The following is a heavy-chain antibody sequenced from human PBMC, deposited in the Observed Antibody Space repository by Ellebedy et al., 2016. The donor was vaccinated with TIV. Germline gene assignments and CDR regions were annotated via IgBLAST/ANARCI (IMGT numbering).Heavy chain of an antibody. CDR2: IKQEGSEK. J-gene: IGHJ4*02. Sequence: GGSLRLSCATSGFTFSRYWMSWVRRAPGKGLEWVANIKQEGSEKYYVNSVKGRFTIFRDNAKNSLYLQMNSLRVEDTAVYYCARSREYSSSFDYWGQGTLVTVSS. CDR3: ARSREYSSSFDY. V-gene: IGHV3-7*01. CDR1: GFTFSRYW. D-gene: IGHD6-19*01.